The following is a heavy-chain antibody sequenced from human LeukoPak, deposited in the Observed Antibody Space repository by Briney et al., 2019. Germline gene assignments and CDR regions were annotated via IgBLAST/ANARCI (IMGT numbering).Heavy chain of an antibody. CDR3: ARGIGYCSSTSCYLNWFDP. D-gene: IGHD2-2*01. CDR1: GGTFSSYA. J-gene: IGHJ5*02. V-gene: IGHV1-69*05. CDR2: IIPIFGTE. Sequence: ASVKVSCKASGGTFSSYAISWVRQAPGQGLEWMGGIIPIFGTENYAQKFQGRVTITTDESTSTAYMELSSLRSEDTAVDYCARGIGYCSSTSCYLNWFDPWGQGTLVTVSS.